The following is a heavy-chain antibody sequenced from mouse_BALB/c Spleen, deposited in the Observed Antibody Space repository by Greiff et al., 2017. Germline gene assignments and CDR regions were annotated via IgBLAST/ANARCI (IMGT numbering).Heavy chain of an antibody. Sequence: EVQGVESGPGLVKPSQSLSLTCTVTGYSITSDYAWNWIRQFPGNKLEWMGYISYSGSTSYNPSLKSRISITRDTSKNQFFLQLNSVTTEDTATYYCAREGIYYGYDDWGQGTSVTVSS. CDR2: ISYSGST. J-gene: IGHJ4*01. CDR3: AREGIYYGYDD. V-gene: IGHV3-2*02. D-gene: IGHD2-2*01. CDR1: GYSITSDYA.